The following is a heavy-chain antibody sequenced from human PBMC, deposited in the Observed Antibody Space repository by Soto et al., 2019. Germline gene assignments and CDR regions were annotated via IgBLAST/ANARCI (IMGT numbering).Heavy chain of an antibody. Sequence: ERQLVQSGVGVVQPGGSLKLSCAAFGFTFSVSDMHWVRHASGKVLDWVGRIRGKNNNYATTYAASITGRFIISRDDSDNTAFMQMSSLKTEDTAIYYCTRHEEGRRAVFYGMDVWGQGTTVTVSS. CDR1: GFTFSVSD. CDR3: TRHEEGRRAVFYGMDV. J-gene: IGHJ6*02. D-gene: IGHD6-19*01. CDR2: IRGKNNNYAT. V-gene: IGHV3-73*02.